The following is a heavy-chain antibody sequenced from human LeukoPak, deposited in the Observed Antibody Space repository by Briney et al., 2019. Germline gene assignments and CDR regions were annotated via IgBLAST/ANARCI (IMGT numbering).Heavy chain of an antibody. CDR1: GFTFSNYA. J-gene: IGHJ6*02. CDR3: AKEFNTFGGVIGVYYGMDV. D-gene: IGHD3-16*02. V-gene: IGHV3-23*01. CDR2: ISGSGGRT. Sequence: LPGGSLRLSCAASGFTFSNYAMNWVRQAPGKGLEWVSIISGSGGRTYYADSVKGLITISRDNSKSTLYLQMNNLRAEDTAVYYCAKEFNTFGGVIGVYYGMDVWGQGTTVTVSS.